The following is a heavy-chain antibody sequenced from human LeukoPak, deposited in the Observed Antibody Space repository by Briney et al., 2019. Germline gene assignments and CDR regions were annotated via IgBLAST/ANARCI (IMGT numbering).Heavy chain of an antibody. J-gene: IGHJ6*03. CDR1: GGTFSSYA. V-gene: IGHV1-69*13. CDR3: ARASDFWSGYYVPDYYYYYMDV. Sequence: SVKVSCKASGGTFSSYAISWVRQAPGQGHEWMGGIIPIFGTANYAQKFQGRVTITADESTSTAYMELSSLRSEDTAVCYCARASDFWSGYYVPDYYYYYMDVWGKGTTVTASS. CDR2: IIPIFGTA. D-gene: IGHD3-3*01.